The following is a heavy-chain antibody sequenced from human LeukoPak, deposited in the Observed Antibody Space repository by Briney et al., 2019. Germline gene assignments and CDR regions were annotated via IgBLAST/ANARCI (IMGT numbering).Heavy chain of an antibody. V-gene: IGHV3-30*15. CDR1: GFTFSSYA. CDR2: ISYDGNNK. J-gene: IGHJ4*02. D-gene: IGHD6-19*01. CDR3: ASSRSGWIYFDY. Sequence: GGSLRLSCAASGFTFSSYAMHWVRQAPGKGLEWVAVISYDGNNKYYADSVKGRFTISRDNSKSTLYLQMSSLRVEDTAVYYCASSRSGWIYFDYWGQGTLVTVSS.